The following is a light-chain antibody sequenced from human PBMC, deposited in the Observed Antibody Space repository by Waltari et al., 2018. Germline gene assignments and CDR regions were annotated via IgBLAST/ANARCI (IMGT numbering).Light chain of an antibody. CDR3: AAWDDSLNGWV. CDR1: PSSIRFNP. CDR2: ANN. J-gene: IGLJ3*02. Sequence: QSVLTQPPSASGTPGQRVTISRSVSPSSIRFNPVNWYPPLPGMAPKPHIYANNQRPSGVPDRFSGSKSGTSASLAISGLQSDDEADYYCAAWDDSLNGWVFGGGTKLTVL. V-gene: IGLV1-44*01.